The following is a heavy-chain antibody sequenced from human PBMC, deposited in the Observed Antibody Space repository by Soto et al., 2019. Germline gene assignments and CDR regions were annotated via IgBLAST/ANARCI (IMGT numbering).Heavy chain of an antibody. CDR1: GFTFSSYW. CDR2: IGTDGSNT. J-gene: IGHJ5*02. D-gene: IGHD3-10*01. Sequence: EVQLVESGGGFVQPGGSLRLSCATSGFTFSSYWMHWIRQAPGKGLVWVSRIGTDGSNTNYADSVKGRFTISRDNARNTLYLQMDSLTADDTAVYYCARDPMVRGVIHLWGQGTLVTVSS. CDR3: ARDPMVRGVIHL. V-gene: IGHV3-74*01.